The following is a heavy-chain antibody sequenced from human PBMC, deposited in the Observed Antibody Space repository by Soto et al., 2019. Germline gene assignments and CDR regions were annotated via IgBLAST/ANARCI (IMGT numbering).Heavy chain of an antibody. CDR3: ARDFVVVVAATPSHAFDI. V-gene: IGHV3-66*01. D-gene: IGHD2-15*01. CDR2: IYSGGST. J-gene: IGHJ3*02. Sequence: GGSLRLSCAASGFTVSSNYMSWVRQAPGKGLEWVSVIYSGGSTYYADSVKGRFTISRDNSKNTLYLQMNSLRAEDTAVYYCARDFVVVVAATPSHAFDIWGQGTMVTVSS. CDR1: GFTVSSNY.